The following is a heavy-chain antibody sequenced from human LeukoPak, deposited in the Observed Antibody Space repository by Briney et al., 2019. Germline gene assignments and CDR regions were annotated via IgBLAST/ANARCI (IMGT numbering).Heavy chain of an antibody. CDR1: GFTFSSYT. Sequence: PGGSLRLSCAASGFTFSSYTMNWVRQAPGKGLEWVSSISSSRSYIHYADSVKGRFTISRDNAKNSLYLQMNSLRAEDTAVYYCAKDLLRIVVVPHDYWGQGTLVTVSS. D-gene: IGHD3-22*01. CDR3: AKDLLRIVVVPHDY. CDR2: ISSSRSYI. J-gene: IGHJ4*02. V-gene: IGHV3-21*04.